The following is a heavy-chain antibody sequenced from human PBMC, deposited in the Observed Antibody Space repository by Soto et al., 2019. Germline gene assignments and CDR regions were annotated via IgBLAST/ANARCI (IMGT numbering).Heavy chain of an antibody. CDR3: ARGPFSGSYLFDY. Sequence: PGGSLRLSCAASGFTFSSYAMHWVRQAPGKGLEWVAVISYDGSNKYYADSVKGRFTISRDNSKNTLYLQMNSLGAEDTAVYYCARGPFSGSYLFDYWGQGTLVTVSS. D-gene: IGHD1-26*01. J-gene: IGHJ4*02. V-gene: IGHV3-30-3*01. CDR2: ISYDGSNK. CDR1: GFTFSSYA.